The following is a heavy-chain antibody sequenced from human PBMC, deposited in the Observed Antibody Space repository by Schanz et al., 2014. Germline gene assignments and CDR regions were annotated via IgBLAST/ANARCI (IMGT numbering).Heavy chain of an antibody. D-gene: IGHD2-15*01. CDR1: GFTFSSYA. Sequence: EVQLVESGGGLVKPGGFLRLSCAASGFTFSSYAMSWVRQAPGKGLEWVSYISSSSSTRYYADSVKGRFTISRDNSKNTLYLQMNSLRAEDTAVYYCARDFLLEQLGYSHYYYAMDVWGQGTTVTVSS. CDR3: ARDFLLEQLGYSHYYYAMDV. J-gene: IGHJ6*02. CDR2: ISSSSSTR. V-gene: IGHV3-48*01.